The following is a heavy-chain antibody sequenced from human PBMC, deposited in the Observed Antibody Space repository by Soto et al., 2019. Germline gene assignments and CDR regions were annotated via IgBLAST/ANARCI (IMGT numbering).Heavy chain of an antibody. CDR1: GFTFSSYA. CDR2: ISKDGGNR. J-gene: IGHJ4*02. V-gene: IGHV3-30-3*01. Sequence: QVQLVESGGGVVQSGRSLRLSCAASGFTFSSYAMHWVRQAPGKGLEWVALISKDGGNRYYADSVKGRFTISRDNSKNTLYLQVNSLRTEDKAVYYCARGPYDILTGYYSASDYWGQGTLVTVSS. D-gene: IGHD3-9*01. CDR3: ARGPYDILTGYYSASDY.